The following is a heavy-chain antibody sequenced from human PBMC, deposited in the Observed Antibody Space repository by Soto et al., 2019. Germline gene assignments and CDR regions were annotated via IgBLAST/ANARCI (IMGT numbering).Heavy chain of an antibody. CDR3: ARKIVCSGGSCYSGGMDV. Sequence: PSETLSLTCAVYGGSFSGYYWSWIRQPPGKGLEWIGEIYYSGSTYYNPSLKSRVTISVDTSKNQFSLKLSSVTAADTAVYYCARKIVCSGGSCYSGGMDVWGQGTTVTVSS. J-gene: IGHJ6*02. CDR2: IYYSGST. V-gene: IGHV4-34*01. CDR1: GGSFSGYY. D-gene: IGHD2-15*01.